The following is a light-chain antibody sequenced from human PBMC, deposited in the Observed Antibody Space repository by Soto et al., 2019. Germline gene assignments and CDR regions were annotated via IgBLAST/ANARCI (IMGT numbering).Light chain of an antibody. CDR1: SSDIGDYNY. CDR2: EVT. CDR3: SSYAGNNNYV. Sequence: QSALTQPPSASGSPGQSVTFSCTGTSSDIGDYNYVSWYQQHPGKAPKLMIYEVTKRPSGAPDRFSGSKSGNTASLTVSGLQADDEADYYCSSYAGNNNYVFGTGTKVTVL. V-gene: IGLV2-8*01. J-gene: IGLJ1*01.